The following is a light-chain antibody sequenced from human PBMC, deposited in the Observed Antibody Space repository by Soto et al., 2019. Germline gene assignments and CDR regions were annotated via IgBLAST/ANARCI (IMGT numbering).Light chain of an antibody. Sequence: PGESATLSCRASQNVGLNFAWYQQKSGQPPRLLIYGASSRATGIPDRFSGSGSGTDFTLTISRLEPEDFAVYYCQQYGSSPWTFGQGTKVEIK. CDR2: GAS. J-gene: IGKJ1*01. CDR1: QNVGLN. V-gene: IGKV3-20*01. CDR3: QQYGSSPWT.